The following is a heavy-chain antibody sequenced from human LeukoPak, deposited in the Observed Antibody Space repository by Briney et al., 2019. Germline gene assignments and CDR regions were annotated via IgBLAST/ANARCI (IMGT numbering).Heavy chain of an antibody. Sequence: PGGSLGLSCAVSGITLSNYGMSWVRQAPGKELEWVAGISDSGGRTNYADSVKGRFTIYRDNPKKTLYLQMNSLRVEDTAVYFCAKRGVVIRVILVGFHKEAYYFDSWGQGALVTVSS. D-gene: IGHD3-22*01. CDR2: ISDSGGRT. J-gene: IGHJ4*02. V-gene: IGHV3-23*01. CDR3: AKRGVVIRVILVGFHKEAYYFDS. CDR1: GITLSNYG.